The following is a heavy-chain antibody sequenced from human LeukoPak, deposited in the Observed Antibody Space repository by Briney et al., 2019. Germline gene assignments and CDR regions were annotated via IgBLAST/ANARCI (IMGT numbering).Heavy chain of an antibody. CDR2: LAYDASLV. V-gene: IGHV3-33*08. Sequence: GGSLRLSCVASGFTFSIYGMHWVRQAPGKGLEWVAYLAYDASLVDYTNSVKGLFTISRDNSKNTLFLQMNSLRAEDTAVYYCARVWSSGYTKDYWGQGTLVTVSS. CDR1: GFTFSIYG. J-gene: IGHJ4*02. CDR3: ARVWSSGYTKDY. D-gene: IGHD3-22*01.